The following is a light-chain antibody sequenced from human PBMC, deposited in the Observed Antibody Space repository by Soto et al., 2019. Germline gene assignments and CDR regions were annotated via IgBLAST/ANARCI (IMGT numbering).Light chain of an antibody. Sequence: DIQMTQSPSTLSASVGDRVTITCRASQSISSWLAWYQQKPGKAPKLLIYDASSLESGVPSRFSGSGSGTEFTLTISSLQPDDFATYYCQQYNSYSTVGKGTKLEIK. CDR1: QSISSW. J-gene: IGKJ2*01. V-gene: IGKV1-5*01. CDR3: QQYNSYST. CDR2: DAS.